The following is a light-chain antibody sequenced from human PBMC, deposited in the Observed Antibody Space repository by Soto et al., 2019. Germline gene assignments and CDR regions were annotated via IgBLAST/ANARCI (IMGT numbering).Light chain of an antibody. V-gene: IGKV3-11*01. CDR3: QQYNNWPLT. CDR1: QSVSSY. Sequence: IVFTQSPATLSLSPVERATLACMASQSVSSYLAWYQQKPGQAPRLLIYDASSRATGIPDRFSGSGSGTDFTLTISSLQSEDFAVYYCQQYNNWPLTFGGGTKVDIK. J-gene: IGKJ4*01. CDR2: DAS.